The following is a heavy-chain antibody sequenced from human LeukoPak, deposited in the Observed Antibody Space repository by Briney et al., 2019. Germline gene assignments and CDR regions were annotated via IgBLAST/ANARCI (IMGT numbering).Heavy chain of an antibody. CDR2: ISYDGSNK. D-gene: IGHD3-10*01. J-gene: IGHJ4*02. V-gene: IGHV3-30-3*01. CDR3: ARGRITYYYGSGSLLDY. CDR1: GFTLSSYA. Sequence: GGSLRLSCAASGFTLSSYAMHWVRQAPGKGLEWVAVISYDGSNKYYADSVKGRFTISRDNSKNTLYLQMNSLRAEDTAVYYCARGRITYYYGSGSLLDYWGQGTLVTVSS.